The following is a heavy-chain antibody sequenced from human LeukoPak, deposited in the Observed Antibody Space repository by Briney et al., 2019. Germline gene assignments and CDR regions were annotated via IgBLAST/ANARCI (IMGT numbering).Heavy chain of an antibody. CDR3: ARGPLTRLYYYYGMDV. Sequence: GGSLRLSCAASGFTFSSYWMHWVRQAPGKGLVWVSRINSDGSSTSYADSVKGRFTISRDNAKNTLYLQMNSLRAEDTAVYYCARGPLTRLYYYYGMDVWGKGTTVTVPS. CDR1: GFTFSSYW. D-gene: IGHD1-1*01. CDR2: INSDGSST. J-gene: IGHJ6*04. V-gene: IGHV3-74*01.